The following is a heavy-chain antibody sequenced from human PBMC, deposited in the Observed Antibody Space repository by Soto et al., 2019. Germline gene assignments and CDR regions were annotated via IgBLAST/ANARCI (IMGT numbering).Heavy chain of an antibody. CDR2: ISGSGCST. CDR3: AKEPSSGRIRHYYFDY. V-gene: IGHV3-23*01. CDR1: GFTFSSYA. J-gene: IGHJ4*02. Sequence: GGSLRLSCAASGFTFSSYAMSWVRQAPGKGLEWVSAISGSGCSTYYADSVKGRFTISRDKSKNTLYLQMNSLRAEDTAVYYCAKEPSSGRIRHYYFDYWGQGTLVTVSS. D-gene: IGHD6-19*01.